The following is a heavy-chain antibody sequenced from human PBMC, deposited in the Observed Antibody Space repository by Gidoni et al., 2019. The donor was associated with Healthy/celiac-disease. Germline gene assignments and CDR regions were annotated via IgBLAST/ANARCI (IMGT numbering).Heavy chain of an antibody. V-gene: IGHV1-18*01. J-gene: IGHJ4*02. Sequence: QVQLVQSGAEVKKPGASVKVSCKASGYTFTSSGISWVRQAPGQGLEWMGWISAYNGNTNYAQKLQGRVTMTTDTSTSTAYMELRSLRSDDTAVYYCARDHDRLYYYDSSGYLGFDYWGQGTLVTVSS. CDR2: ISAYNGNT. CDR3: ARDHDRLYYYDSSGYLGFDY. D-gene: IGHD3-22*01. CDR1: GYTFTSSG.